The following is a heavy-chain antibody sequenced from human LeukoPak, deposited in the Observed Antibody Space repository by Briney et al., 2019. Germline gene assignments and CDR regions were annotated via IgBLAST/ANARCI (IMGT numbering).Heavy chain of an antibody. CDR2: IYYSGST. CDR1: GGSISSSSYY. CDR3: ARDYYDSSGYYN. D-gene: IGHD3-22*01. Sequence: SETLSLTCTVSGGSISSSSYYWGWIRQPPGKGLEWIGSIYYSGSTYYNPSLKSRVTISVDTSKSLFSLKLSSVTAADTAVYYCARDYYDSSGYYNWGQGTLVTVSS. J-gene: IGHJ4*02. V-gene: IGHV4-39*02.